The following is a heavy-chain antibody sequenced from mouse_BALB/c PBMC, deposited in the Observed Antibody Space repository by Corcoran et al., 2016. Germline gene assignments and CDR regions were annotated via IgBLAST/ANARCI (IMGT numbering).Heavy chain of an antibody. Sequence: QIQLVQSGPELKKPGETVKISCKASGYTFTNYGMNWVKQAPGKGLKWMGWINTYTGEPTYADDFKGRFAFSFETSASTAYLQINNLKNEDTATYFCARDPAWFAYWGQGTLVTVSA. J-gene: IGHJ3*01. V-gene: IGHV9-3-1*01. CDR1: GYTFTNYG. CDR3: ARDPAWFAY. CDR2: INTYTGEP.